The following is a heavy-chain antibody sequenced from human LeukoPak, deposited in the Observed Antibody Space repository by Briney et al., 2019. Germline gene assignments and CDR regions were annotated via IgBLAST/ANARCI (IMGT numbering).Heavy chain of an antibody. CDR1: GYTFTGYY. J-gene: IGHJ4*02. D-gene: IGHD6-19*01. CDR3: AREEYSSGRD. CDR2: INPNSGGT. Sequence: GASVKVSCKASGYTFTGYYMHWVRQAPGQGLEWMGWINPNSGGTNYAQKFQGSVTMTRDTSISTAYMELSRLRSDDTAVYYCAREEYSSGRDWGQGTLVTVSS. V-gene: IGHV1-2*02.